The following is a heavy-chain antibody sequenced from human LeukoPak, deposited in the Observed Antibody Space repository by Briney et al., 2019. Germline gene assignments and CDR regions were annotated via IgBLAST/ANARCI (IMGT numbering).Heavy chain of an antibody. CDR1: GFTFSSYG. CDR3: AKEGLVGATNY. V-gene: IGHV3-30*18. Sequence: PGRSLRLSCAASGFTFSSYGMHWVRKSPGKGLEWVAVISYDGSNKYYADSVKGRFTISRDNSKNTLYLQMNSLRAEDTAVYYCAKEGLVGATNYWGQGTLVTVSS. CDR2: ISYDGSNK. J-gene: IGHJ4*02. D-gene: IGHD1-26*01.